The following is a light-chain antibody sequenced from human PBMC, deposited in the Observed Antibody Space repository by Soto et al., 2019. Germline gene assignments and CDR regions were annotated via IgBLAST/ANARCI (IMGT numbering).Light chain of an antibody. CDR1: SSDVGGYDY. Sequence: QSALTQPASVSGSPGQSITISCTGTSSDVGGYDYVSWYQQYPDKAPKLMIFEVSNRPSGVSNRFSGSKSGNTASLTISGLLTEDEADYYCSAYAGSSVLFGGGTKLTVL. CDR3: SAYAGSSVL. V-gene: IGLV2-14*01. CDR2: EVS. J-gene: IGLJ2*01.